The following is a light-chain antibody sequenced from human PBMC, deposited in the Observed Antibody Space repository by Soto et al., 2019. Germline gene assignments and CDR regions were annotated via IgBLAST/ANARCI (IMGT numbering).Light chain of an antibody. CDR1: QSISTW. CDR2: DAS. V-gene: IGKV1-5*01. Sequence: DIQMTQSPSTLSASVGDRVTITCRASQSISTWLAWYQQKPGKAPKLLIFDASTSENGAPARFSGSRSGPEFSLTISSLQPDDLATYYCQQYYSYWTFGQGTKVDIK. CDR3: QQYYSYWT. J-gene: IGKJ1*01.